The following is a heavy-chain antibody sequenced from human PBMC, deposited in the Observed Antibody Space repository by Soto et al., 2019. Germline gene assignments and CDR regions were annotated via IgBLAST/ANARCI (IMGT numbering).Heavy chain of an antibody. CDR1: GFTFSSYA. V-gene: IGHV3-23*01. D-gene: IGHD6-13*01. CDR3: VRDSAAKLSSS. CDR2: ISGSGGST. Sequence: EVQLLESGGGLVQPGGSLRLSCAASGFTFSSYAMSWVRQAPGKGLEWVSGISGSGGSTYYADSVKGRFTISRDNSKNTLYLQMNSLRAEDTAVYYCVRDSAAKLSSSWGQGTLVTVSS. J-gene: IGHJ4*02.